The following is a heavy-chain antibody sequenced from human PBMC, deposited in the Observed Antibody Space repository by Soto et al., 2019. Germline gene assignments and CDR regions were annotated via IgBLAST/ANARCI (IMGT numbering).Heavy chain of an antibody. D-gene: IGHD3-10*01. V-gene: IGHV4-4*02. J-gene: IGHJ4*02. Sequence: QVQLQESGPGLVKPSGTLSLTCAVSGGSISSSNWWSWVRQPPGKGLEWIGEIYHSGSTNYNPSLKSRGTISVDKSKNQFSLKLSSVTAADTAVYYCASTMVRGVIKGQGLSWGQGTLVTVSS. CDR3: ASTMVRGVIKGQGLS. CDR1: GGSISSSNW. CDR2: IYHSGST.